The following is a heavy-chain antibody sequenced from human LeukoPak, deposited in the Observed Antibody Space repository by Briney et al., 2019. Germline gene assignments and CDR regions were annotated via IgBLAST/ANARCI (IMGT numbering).Heavy chain of an antibody. J-gene: IGHJ6*02. CDR3: ARGRGIYYYYGMDV. V-gene: IGHV4-34*01. CDR1: GGSFSGYY. Sequence: PSETLSLTCAVYGGSFSGYYWSWIRQPPGKGREWIGEINHSGSTNSNPSLKSRVTISVDTSKNQFSLKLSSVTAADTAVYYCARGRGIYYYYGMDVWGQGTTVTVSS. CDR2: INHSGST.